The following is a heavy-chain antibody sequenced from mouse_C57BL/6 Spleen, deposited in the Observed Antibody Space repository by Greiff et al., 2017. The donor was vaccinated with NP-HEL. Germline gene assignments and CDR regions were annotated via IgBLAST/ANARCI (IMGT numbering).Heavy chain of an antibody. Sequence: EVQRVESGGGLVQPGGSLSLSCAASGFTFTDYYMSWVRQPPGKALEWLGFIRNKANGYTTEYSASVKGRFTISIDNSQSILYLQMNALRAEDSATYYCARSRFGRYYYAMDYWGQGTSVTVSS. CDR1: GFTFTDYY. CDR2: IRNKANGYTT. CDR3: ARSRFGRYYYAMDY. V-gene: IGHV7-3*01. J-gene: IGHJ4*01.